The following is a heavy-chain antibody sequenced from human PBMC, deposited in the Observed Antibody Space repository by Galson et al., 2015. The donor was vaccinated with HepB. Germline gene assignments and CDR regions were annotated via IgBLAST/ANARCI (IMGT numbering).Heavy chain of an antibody. V-gene: IGHV3-53*01. Sequence: SLRLSCAASGFTVSSYYMSWVRQAPGKGLEWVSVIYSGGSTYYADSVKGRFTISRDNSKNTLYLQMSSLTAEDTAVYYCARAGTFGGFGDLIDYWGQGTLVTVSS. CDR2: IYSGGST. CDR1: GFTVSSYY. D-gene: IGHD3-10*01. J-gene: IGHJ4*02. CDR3: ARAGTFGGFGDLIDY.